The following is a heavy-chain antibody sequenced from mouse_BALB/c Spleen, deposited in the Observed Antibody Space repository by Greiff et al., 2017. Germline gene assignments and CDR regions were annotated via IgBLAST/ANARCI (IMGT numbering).Heavy chain of an antibody. Sequence: EVKLVESGGGLVQPGGSLRLSCATSGFTFTDYYMSWVRQPPGKALEWLGFIRNKANGYTTEYSASVKGWFTISRDNSQSILYLQMNTLRAEDTATYYCARDVNYYAMDYWGQGTSVTVSS. V-gene: IGHV7-3*02. CDR1: GFTFTDYY. CDR3: ARDVNYYAMDY. CDR2: IRNKANGYTT. J-gene: IGHJ4*01.